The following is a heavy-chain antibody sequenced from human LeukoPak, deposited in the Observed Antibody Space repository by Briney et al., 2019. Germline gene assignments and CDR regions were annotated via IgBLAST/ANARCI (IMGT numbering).Heavy chain of an antibody. CDR1: GFTFSNYW. J-gene: IGHJ4*02. D-gene: IGHD6-19*01. Sequence: GGSLRLSCAASGFTFSNYWMSWVRQAPGTGLEWVANIKQDGSDRNYVTSVRGRFTISRDNAESSLYLQMNSLRAEDTAVYYCVRNLAVAGTCFDSWGQGTLVTVSS. V-gene: IGHV3-7*03. CDR3: VRNLAVAGTCFDS. CDR2: IKQDGSDR.